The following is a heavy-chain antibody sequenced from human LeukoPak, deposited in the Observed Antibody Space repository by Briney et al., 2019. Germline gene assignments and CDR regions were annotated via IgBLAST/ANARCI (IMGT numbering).Heavy chain of an antibody. CDR3: AKERPPGIAAESFQH. CDR1: GFTFSSYA. Sequence: PGGSLRLSCAASGFTFSSYAMHWVRQAPGKGLEWVAVISYDGSNKYYADSVKGRFTISRDNSKNTLYLQMNSPRAEDTAVYYCAKERPPGIAAESFQHWGQGTLVTVSS. CDR2: ISYDGSNK. J-gene: IGHJ1*01. V-gene: IGHV3-30*04. D-gene: IGHD6-13*01.